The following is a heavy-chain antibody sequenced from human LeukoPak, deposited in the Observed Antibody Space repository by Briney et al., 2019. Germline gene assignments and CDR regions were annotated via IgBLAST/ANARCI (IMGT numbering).Heavy chain of an antibody. V-gene: IGHV3-43*01. CDR3: AKRGYCSSTSCYGSYYYYMDV. CDR2: ISWDGGST. J-gene: IGHJ6*03. Sequence: GGSLRLSCAASGFTFDDYTMHWVRQAPGKGLEWVSLISWDGGSTYYADPVKGRFTISRDNSKNSLYLQMNSLRTEDTALYYCAKRGYCSSTSCYGSYYYYMDVWGKGTTVTTSS. CDR1: GFTFDDYT. D-gene: IGHD2-2*01.